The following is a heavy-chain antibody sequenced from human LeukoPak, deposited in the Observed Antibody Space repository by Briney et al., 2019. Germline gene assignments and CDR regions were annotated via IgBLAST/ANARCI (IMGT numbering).Heavy chain of an antibody. CDR3: ARTYYDFWSGYCPDY. CDR1: GFTFSSYA. D-gene: IGHD3-3*01. J-gene: IGHJ4*02. Sequence: GGSLRLSCAASGFTFSSYAMSWVRQAPGKGLEWVSAISGSGGSTYYADSVKGRFTISRDNSKNTLYLQMNSLRAEDTAVYYCARTYYDFWSGYCPDYWGQGTLVTVSS. V-gene: IGHV3-23*01. CDR2: ISGSGGST.